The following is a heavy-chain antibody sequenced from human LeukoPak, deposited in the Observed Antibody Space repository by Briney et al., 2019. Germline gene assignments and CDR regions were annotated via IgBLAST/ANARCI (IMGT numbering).Heavy chain of an antibody. CDR3: ARVLGSGTQREDY. Sequence: GGSLRLSCAASGFSFSSYSMNWVRQAPGKGLEWVSFISSSSSYIYYADSVKGRFTISRVNAKNSLYLQMNSLRAEDTAVYYCARVLGSGTQREDYWGQGTLVTVSS. CDR1: GFSFSSYS. D-gene: IGHD3-10*01. V-gene: IGHV3-21*01. CDR2: ISSSSSYI. J-gene: IGHJ4*02.